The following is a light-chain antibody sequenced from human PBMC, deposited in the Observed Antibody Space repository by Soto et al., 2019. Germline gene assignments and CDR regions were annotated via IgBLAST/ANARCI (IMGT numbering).Light chain of an antibody. CDR3: SSYASSSNV. CDR1: SRDVGGYNY. J-gene: IGLJ1*01. CDR2: EVN. Sequence: QSPLTPPPSASGSPGQSVAICCTGTSRDVGGYNYVSWYQQHPGKAPNLMIYEVNKRPSGVPDRFSGSKSGNTASLTVSGLQAEDEDDYYCSSYASSSNVFGTGTKVTVL. V-gene: IGLV2-8*01.